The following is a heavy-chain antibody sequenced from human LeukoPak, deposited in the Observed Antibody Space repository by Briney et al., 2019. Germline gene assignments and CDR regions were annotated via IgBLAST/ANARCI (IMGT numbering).Heavy chain of an antibody. D-gene: IGHD6-19*01. CDR1: GGSISSYY. J-gene: IGHJ5*02. V-gene: IGHV4-59*01. CDR2: IYYSGST. Sequence: SETLSLTCTVSGGSISSYYWSWIRQPPGKGLEWIGYIYYSGSTNYNPSLKSRVTISVDTSKNQFSLKLSSVTAADTAVHYCARVDSSGWAAGWFDPWGQGTLVTVSS. CDR3: ARVDSSGWAAGWFDP.